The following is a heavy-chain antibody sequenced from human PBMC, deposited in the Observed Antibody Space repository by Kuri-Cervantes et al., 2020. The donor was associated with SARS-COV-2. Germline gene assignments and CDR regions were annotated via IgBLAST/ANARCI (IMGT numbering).Heavy chain of an antibody. CDR1: GFTFSSYA. D-gene: IGHD3-3*01. J-gene: IGHJ6*02. CDR2: ISGSGIGT. CDR3: AKVIFGVVPTAGYGMDV. V-gene: IGHV3-23*01. Sequence: GESLKISCAASGFTFSSYAMSWVRQAPGKGLEWVSGISGSGIGTYYADSVKGRFTISRDNSKNVLYVQMNSLRAEDTAAYYCAKVIFGVVPTAGYGMDVWGQGTTVTVSS.